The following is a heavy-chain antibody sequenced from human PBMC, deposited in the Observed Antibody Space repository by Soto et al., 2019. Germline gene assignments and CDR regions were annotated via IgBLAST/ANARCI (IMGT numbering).Heavy chain of an antibody. CDR1: GDSVSSNSAA. Sequence: PSQTLSLTCAISGDSVSSNSAAWNWIRQSPSRGLEWLGRTYYRSRWYNDYAVSVKSRITVNPDTSKNQFSLHLNSVTPEDTAVFYCAGTTSFQWYYMAVGGKGTTVPVSS. CDR3: AGTTSFQWYYMAV. V-gene: IGHV6-1*01. CDR2: TYYRSRWYN. D-gene: IGHD1-7*01. J-gene: IGHJ6*03.